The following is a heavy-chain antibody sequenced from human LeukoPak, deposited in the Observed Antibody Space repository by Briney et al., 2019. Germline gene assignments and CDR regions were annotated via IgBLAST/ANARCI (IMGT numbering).Heavy chain of an antibody. CDR1: GVSISSHY. CDR3: ARMVFGIMTGYYHDS. V-gene: IGHV4-59*11. D-gene: IGHD2-8*01. J-gene: IGHJ4*02. CDR2: RYHNGNS. Sequence: PSETLSLTCNVSGVSISSHYWSWLRQTPGKGLEWIGYRYHNGNSNYNPSLRSRVTVSIDMSKSQVSLSLNSVTAADTAVYYCARMVFGIMTGYYHDSWGQGTLVTVSS.